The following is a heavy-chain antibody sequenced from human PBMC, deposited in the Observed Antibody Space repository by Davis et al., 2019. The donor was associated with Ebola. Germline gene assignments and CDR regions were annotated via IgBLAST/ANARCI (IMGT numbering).Heavy chain of an antibody. CDR1: GGTFSSYA. Sequence: SVKVSCKASGGTFSSYAISWVRQAPGQGLEWMGGIIPIFGTANYAQKFQGRVTITADESTSTAYMELSSLRSEDTAMYYCGREKDIAAAGTIDYWGQGTLVTVSS. CDR3: GREKDIAAAGTIDY. J-gene: IGHJ4*02. V-gene: IGHV1-69*13. D-gene: IGHD6-13*01. CDR2: IIPIFGTA.